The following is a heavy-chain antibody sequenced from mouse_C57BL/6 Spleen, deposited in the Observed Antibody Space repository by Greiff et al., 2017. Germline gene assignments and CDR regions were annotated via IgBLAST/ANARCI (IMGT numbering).Heavy chain of an antibody. CDR1: GFSINSDCY. CDR3: ARERGYGSRYYAMDY. CDR2: TFYSGIT. V-gene: IGHV3-3*01. J-gene: IGHJ4*01. D-gene: IGHD1-1*01. Sequence: VQLQQSGPSLVRPSQTLSLTCTVTGFSINSDCYWIWIRQFPGNKLEYIGYTFYSGITYYNPSLESRTYITRDTSKNQFSLKLSSVTTEDTATYYCARERGYGSRYYAMDYWGQGTSVTVSS.